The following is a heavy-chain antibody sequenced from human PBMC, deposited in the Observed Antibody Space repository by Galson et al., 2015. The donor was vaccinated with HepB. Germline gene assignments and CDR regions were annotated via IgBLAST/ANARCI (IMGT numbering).Heavy chain of an antibody. V-gene: IGHV1-69*13. Sequence: SVKVSCKASGGTFSGYAISWVRQAPGQGLEWMGGIIPIFGTVNYAQKFQVRVTITAVESTSTAYMELSSLRSEDTAIYYCATSVGTTTENDAFDIWGQGTMVTVSS. CDR2: IIPIFGTV. D-gene: IGHD1-7*01. CDR3: ATSVGTTTENDAFDI. CDR1: GGTFSGYA. J-gene: IGHJ3*02.